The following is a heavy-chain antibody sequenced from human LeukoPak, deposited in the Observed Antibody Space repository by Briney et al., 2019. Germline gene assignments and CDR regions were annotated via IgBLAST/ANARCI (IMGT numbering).Heavy chain of an antibody. CDR1: GGSISSGGYS. CDR2: IYHSGST. J-gene: IGHJ6*03. Sequence: SQTLSLTCAVSGGSISSGGYSWNWIRQPPGKGLEWIGYIYHSGSTYYNPSLKSRVTISVDRSKNQFSLKLSSVTAADTAVYYCARSVIPVPAAYYYYYMDVWGKGTTVTVSS. V-gene: IGHV4-30-2*01. D-gene: IGHD2-2*01. CDR3: ARSVIPVPAAYYYYYMDV.